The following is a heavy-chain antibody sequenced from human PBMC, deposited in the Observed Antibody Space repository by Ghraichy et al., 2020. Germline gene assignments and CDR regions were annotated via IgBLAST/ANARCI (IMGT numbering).Heavy chain of an antibody. CDR3: SREECSSTSCYTGFDY. CDR1: GYTFTGYY. D-gene: IGHD2-2*02. CDR2: INPNSGGT. V-gene: IGHV1-2*02. J-gene: IGHJ4*02. Sequence: ASVKVSCKASGYTFTGYYMHWVRQAPGQGLEWMGWINPNSGGTNYAQKFQGRVTMTRDTSISTAYMELSRLRSDDTAVYYCSREECSSTSCYTGFDYWGQGTLVTVSS.